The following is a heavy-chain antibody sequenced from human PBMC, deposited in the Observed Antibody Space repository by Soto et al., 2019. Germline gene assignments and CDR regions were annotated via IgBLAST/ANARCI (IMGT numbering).Heavy chain of an antibody. J-gene: IGHJ4*02. Sequence: GGSLRLSCEASGFTFSAAWMIWVRQAQGKGLEWVGLIKSKVDGGTTDYAAPVKDRFTISRDDSRNTLYLQMNSLKTEDTGVYYCIVDVPNGRVYVPIDYWGQGTLVTVSS. V-gene: IGHV3-15*01. CDR1: GFTFSAAW. CDR2: IKSKVDGGTT. D-gene: IGHD3-10*02. CDR3: IVDVPNGRVYVPIDY.